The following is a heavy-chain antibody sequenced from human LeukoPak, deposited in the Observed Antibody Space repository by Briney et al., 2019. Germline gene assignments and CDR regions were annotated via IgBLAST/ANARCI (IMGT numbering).Heavy chain of an antibody. CDR3: ARVSYIVVVTAYDY. J-gene: IGHJ4*02. Sequence: SVKVSCKASGYTFTGYYMHWVRQAPAQGLEWVGCINPNSGGTNYAEKFQGRVTMTRDTSISSAYMELMRLRSDDTAVYYCARVSYIVVVTAYDYWGQGTLVTVSS. D-gene: IGHD2-21*02. CDR1: GYTFTGYY. V-gene: IGHV1-2*02. CDR2: INPNSGGT.